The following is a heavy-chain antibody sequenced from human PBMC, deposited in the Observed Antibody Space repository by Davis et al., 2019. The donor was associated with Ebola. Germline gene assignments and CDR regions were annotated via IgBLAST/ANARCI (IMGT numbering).Heavy chain of an antibody. CDR2: MNPNSGNT. CDR3: ARDPGPYYDFWSGSRAYMDV. CDR1: GYTFTSYD. J-gene: IGHJ6*03. D-gene: IGHD3-3*01. Sequence: ASVKVSCQASGYTFTSYDINWVRQATGQGLEWMGWMNPNSGNTGYAQKFQGRVTITRNTSISTAYMELSSLRSEDTAVYYCARDPGPYYDFWSGSRAYMDVWGKGTTVTVSS. V-gene: IGHV1-8*03.